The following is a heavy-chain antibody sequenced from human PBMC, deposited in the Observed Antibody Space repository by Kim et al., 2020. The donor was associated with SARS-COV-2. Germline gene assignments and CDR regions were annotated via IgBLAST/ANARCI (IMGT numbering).Heavy chain of an antibody. CDR3: VKAARGRCSGGSCYTLDY. CDR1: GFTFSNYA. Sequence: GGSLRLSCSASGFTFSNYAMYWVRQAPGKGLDYVSVISSNGGSTYYADSVKNRFTISRDNSKNTLYLQMSSLRTEDTAIYYCVKAARGRCSGGSCYTLDYWGQGTLVTVSS. D-gene: IGHD2-15*01. J-gene: IGHJ4*02. CDR2: ISSNGGST. V-gene: IGHV3-64D*09.